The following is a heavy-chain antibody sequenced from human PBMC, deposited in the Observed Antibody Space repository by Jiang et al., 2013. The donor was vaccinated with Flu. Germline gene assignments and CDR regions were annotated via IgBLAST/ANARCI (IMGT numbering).Heavy chain of an antibody. CDR1: GGSFSDYY. V-gene: IGHV4-34*01. CDR3: AIIFGGYSDFDS. Sequence: GLVKPSETLSLTCAVYGGSFSDYYWSWIRQPPGKGLEWIGEVTHSGYMNYNPSLKSRVTMSIDTSKRQFSLGLTSVTAADTAVYYCAIIFGGYSDFDSWGQGTLVTVSS. D-gene: IGHD5-12*01. J-gene: IGHJ4*02. CDR2: VTHSGYM.